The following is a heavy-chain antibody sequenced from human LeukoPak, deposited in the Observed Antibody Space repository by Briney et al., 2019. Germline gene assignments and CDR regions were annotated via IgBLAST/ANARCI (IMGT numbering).Heavy chain of an antibody. V-gene: IGHV3-33*06. Sequence: GGSLRLSCAASGFSFSSYGMHWVRQAPGKGLEWVAVIWDDGSSKYYTDSVKGRFTISRDNSKNTLYLQMNSLRAEDTAVYYCAKEAVAGLHYFDYWGQGTLVTVSS. CDR1: GFSFSSYG. D-gene: IGHD6-19*01. J-gene: IGHJ4*02. CDR2: IWDDGSSK. CDR3: AKEAVAGLHYFDY.